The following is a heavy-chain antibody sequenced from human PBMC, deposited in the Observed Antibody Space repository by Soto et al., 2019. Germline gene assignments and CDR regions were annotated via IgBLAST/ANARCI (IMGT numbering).Heavy chain of an antibody. CDR3: ARPSAVTTSYYGMDV. D-gene: IGHD4-17*01. J-gene: IGHJ6*02. CDR2: IYSGGST. Sequence: PGGSLILSCAASGFTVSSNYMSWVRQAPGKGLEWVSVIYSGGSTYYADSVKGRFTISRDNSKNTLYLQMNSLRAEDTAVYYCARPSAVTTSYYGMDVWGQGTTVTVSS. CDR1: GFTVSSNY. V-gene: IGHV3-53*01.